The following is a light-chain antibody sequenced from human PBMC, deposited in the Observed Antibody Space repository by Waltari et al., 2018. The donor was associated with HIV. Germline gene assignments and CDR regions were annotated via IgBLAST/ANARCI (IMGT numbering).Light chain of an antibody. J-gene: IGLJ2*01. CDR2: LNSDGTH. CDR1: SGHSAYA. CDR3: QTWGTGSVV. Sequence: QLVVTQSPSVSASLGASVKLTCTLSSGHSAYAIAWLQQQPEKGPRYLMRLNSDGTHTKGDGIPDRFTGSSSGTEPYLTISRRQSEDGADYYCQTWGTGSVVCGGGTKVTVL. V-gene: IGLV4-69*01.